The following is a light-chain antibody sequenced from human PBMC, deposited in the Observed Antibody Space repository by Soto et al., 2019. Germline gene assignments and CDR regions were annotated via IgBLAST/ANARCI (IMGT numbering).Light chain of an antibody. CDR3: QQSFTSPRT. CDR2: AAT. CDR1: QSISNY. Sequence: DIQMTQSPSSLSASVGDRVTITCRASQSISNYLSWYQQKPGEAPNLLIYAATSLQTGVPSRFSGSGSGTNFTITITSLRPEDFATYYCQQSFTSPRTFGQGTNLDIK. V-gene: IGKV1-39*01. J-gene: IGKJ2*01.